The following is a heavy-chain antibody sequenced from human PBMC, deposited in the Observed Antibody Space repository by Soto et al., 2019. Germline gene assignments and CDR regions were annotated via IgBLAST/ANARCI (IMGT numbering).Heavy chain of an antibody. D-gene: IGHD6-13*01. CDR1: GFTLNTYG. J-gene: IGHJ3*02. CDR2: ISYDGSNK. CDR3: ARGYSSSWGHGAFDI. V-gene: IGHV3-30*19. Sequence: PGGSLRFSCAASGFTLNTYGMYWVRQAPGKGLEWVAVISYDGSNKYYADSVKGRFTISRDNSKNTLYLQMNSLRAEDTAVYYCARGYSSSWGHGAFDIWGQGTMVTVSS.